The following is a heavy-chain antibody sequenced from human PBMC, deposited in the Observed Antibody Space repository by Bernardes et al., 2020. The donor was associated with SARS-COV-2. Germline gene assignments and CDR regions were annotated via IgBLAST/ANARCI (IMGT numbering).Heavy chain of an antibody. J-gene: IGHJ4*02. CDR1: GGSFSGYY. CDR3: ARLPQWLVLEGFDY. CDR2: INHSGST. Sequence: SETLSLTCAVYGGSFSGYYWSWIRQPPGKGLEWIGEINHSGSTNYNPSLKSRVTISVDTSKNQFSLKLSSVTAADTAVYYCARLPQWLVLEGFDYWGQGTLVTVSS. V-gene: IGHV4-34*01. D-gene: IGHD6-19*01.